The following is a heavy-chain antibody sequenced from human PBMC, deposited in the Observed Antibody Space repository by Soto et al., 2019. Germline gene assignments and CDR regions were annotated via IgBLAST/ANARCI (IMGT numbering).Heavy chain of an antibody. D-gene: IGHD2-2*01. Sequence: QVQLQQWGAGLLKPSETLSLTCAVYGGSFSGYYWSWIRQPPGKGLEWIGEINHSGSTNYNPSLKSRVTISVDTSKNQFSLKLSSVTAADTAVYYCARGDIVLVPASNYYYYGMDVWGQGTTVTVSS. J-gene: IGHJ6*02. CDR1: GGSFSGYY. V-gene: IGHV4-34*01. CDR3: ARGDIVLVPASNYYYYGMDV. CDR2: INHSGST.